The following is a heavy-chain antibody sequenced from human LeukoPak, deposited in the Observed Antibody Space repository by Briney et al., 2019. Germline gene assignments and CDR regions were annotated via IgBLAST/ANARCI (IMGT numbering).Heavy chain of an antibody. D-gene: IGHD2-15*01. CDR3: ATSCSGGSCYFGF. CDR1: GFTFSSSW. V-gene: IGHV3-7*01. Sequence: GGSLRLSCAASGFTFSSSWMSWVRQAPGKGLEWVANIKQDGSEKYYVDSVRGRFTISRDNAKSSLYLQMNSLRAEDTAVYYCATSCSGGSCYFGFWGQGTLVTVSS. J-gene: IGHJ4*02. CDR2: IKQDGSEK.